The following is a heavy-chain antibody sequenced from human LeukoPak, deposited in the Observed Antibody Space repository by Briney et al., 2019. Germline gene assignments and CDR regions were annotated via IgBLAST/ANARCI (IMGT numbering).Heavy chain of an antibody. Sequence: GGPLRLSCAASGFTFDDYAMHWVRQAPGKGLEWVSGISWNSGSIGYADSVKGRFTISRDNAKNSLYLQMNSLRAEDTALYYCAKSRWLRSTFDYWGQGTLVTVSS. CDR2: ISWNSGSI. J-gene: IGHJ4*02. V-gene: IGHV3-9*01. CDR3: AKSRWLRSTFDY. D-gene: IGHD5-12*01. CDR1: GFTFDDYA.